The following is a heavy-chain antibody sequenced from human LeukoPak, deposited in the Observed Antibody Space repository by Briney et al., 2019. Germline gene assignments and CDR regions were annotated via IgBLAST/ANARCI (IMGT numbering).Heavy chain of an antibody. CDR1: GFTFSSYA. V-gene: IGHV3-23*01. CDR3: ARGVGYYDSSGTIDY. Sequence: GGSLRLSCAASGFTFSSYAMSWVRQAPGKGLEWVSALSDSGGSTYYADSVKGRITISRDDSKNTLYLQMNSLRAEDTAVYYCARGVGYYDSSGTIDYWGQGTLVTVSS. D-gene: IGHD3-22*01. J-gene: IGHJ4*02. CDR2: LSDSGGST.